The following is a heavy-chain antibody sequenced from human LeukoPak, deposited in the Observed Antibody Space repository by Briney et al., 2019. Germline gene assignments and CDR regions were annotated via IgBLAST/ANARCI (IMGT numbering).Heavy chain of an antibody. CDR3: ARGQELLWFGEFVFDY. Sequence: VASVKVSCKASGYTFTSYDINWVRQATGQGLEWMGWMNPNSGNTGYAQKFQGRVTMTRNTSISTAYMELSSLRSEDTAVYYCARGQELLWFGEFVFDYWGQGTLVTVSS. CDR2: MNPNSGNT. CDR1: GYTFTSYD. J-gene: IGHJ4*02. D-gene: IGHD3-10*01. V-gene: IGHV1-8*01.